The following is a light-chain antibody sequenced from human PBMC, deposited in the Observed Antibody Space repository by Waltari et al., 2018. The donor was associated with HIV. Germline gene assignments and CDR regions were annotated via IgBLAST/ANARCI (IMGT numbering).Light chain of an antibody. CDR1: QTISSS. CDR3: QQYSAFPFT. V-gene: IGKV1-5*03. J-gene: IGKJ2*01. CDR2: KAS. Sequence: DIEMTQSPSTLPLSPGDRVTITCRASQTISSSLAWYQQRPGTAPKLLIYKASSLEDGVPSRFSGSGSGTEFTLTISSLQPDDIAVYFCQQYSAFPFTFGQGTKLEI.